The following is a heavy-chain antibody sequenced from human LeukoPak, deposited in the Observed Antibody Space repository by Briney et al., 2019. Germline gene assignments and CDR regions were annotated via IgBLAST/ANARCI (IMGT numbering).Heavy chain of an antibody. Sequence: SETLSLTCTVSGSSISSSSYYWGWIRQPPGKGLEWIGSIYYSGKTYYNPSLKSRVIISLDTSKNQFSLKLNSVTAADTALYYCARDDTEEWELKNYYYYMDVWGKGTTVTVSS. CDR1: GSSISSSSYY. J-gene: IGHJ6*03. CDR3: ARDDTEEWELKNYYYYMDV. V-gene: IGHV4-39*07. D-gene: IGHD1-26*01. CDR2: IYYSGKT.